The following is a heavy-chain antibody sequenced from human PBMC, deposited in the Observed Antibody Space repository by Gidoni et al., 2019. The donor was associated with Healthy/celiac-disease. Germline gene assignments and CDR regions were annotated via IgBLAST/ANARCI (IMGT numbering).Heavy chain of an antibody. CDR1: GFTCSSYG. J-gene: IGHJ4*02. V-gene: IGHV3-30*18. CDR3: AKDFFPQYSGSYYDY. D-gene: IGHD1-26*01. Sequence: LSCAASGFTCSSYGMHWVRQAPGKGLEWVAVISYDGSNKYYADSVKGRFTISRDNSKNTLYLQMNSLRAEDTAVYYCAKDFFPQYSGSYYDYWGQGTLVTVSS. CDR2: ISYDGSNK.